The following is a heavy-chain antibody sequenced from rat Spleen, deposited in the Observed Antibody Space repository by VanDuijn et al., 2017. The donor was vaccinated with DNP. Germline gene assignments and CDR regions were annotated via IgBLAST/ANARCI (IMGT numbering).Heavy chain of an antibody. CDR2: ITYDGDST. V-gene: IGHV5-20*01. CDR3: TTGLNWFGY. CDR1: GFTFSDQY. Sequence: EVELVESGGGLVQPGRSLKLSGVASGFTFSDQYMAWVRQAPTKGLEWVAAITYDGDSTYYRDSVKGRFTLSRDKAKSSLYLQMDNLRSEDTATYFCTTGLNWFGYWGQGTLVTVSS. J-gene: IGHJ3*01.